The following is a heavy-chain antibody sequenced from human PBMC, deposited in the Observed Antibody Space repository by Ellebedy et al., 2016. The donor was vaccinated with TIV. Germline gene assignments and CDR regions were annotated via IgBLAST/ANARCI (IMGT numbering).Heavy chain of an antibody. J-gene: IGHJ4*01. CDR2: ISHDGSDK. CDR3: AKQSVPRYYYDNSGPDF. D-gene: IGHD3-22*01. CDR1: GFTFSDYG. V-gene: IGHV3-30*18. Sequence: GGSLRLSXAASGFTFSDYGLHWVRQAPGKGLEWVAVISHDGSDKAYADSVKGRVSISRDSSNDTLYLHLNSLRPEDTAVYHCAKQSVPRYYYDNSGPDFWGPGTLVIVSS.